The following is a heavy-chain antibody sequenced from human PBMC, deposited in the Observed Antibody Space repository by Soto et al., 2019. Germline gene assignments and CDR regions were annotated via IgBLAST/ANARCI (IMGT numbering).Heavy chain of an antibody. CDR3: AQVPGASNYYFYGMDV. Sequence: PGGSLRLSCAASGLSFSDNAMSWVRQAPGKGLEWVSTISAGSSDTFYADSVKGRFTISRDNSKNTLFLQMNSVRVDDTAVYYCAQVPGASNYYFYGMDVWGQGTTVTVSS. V-gene: IGHV3-23*01. D-gene: IGHD2-2*01. CDR2: ISAGSSDT. J-gene: IGHJ6*02. CDR1: GLSFSDNA.